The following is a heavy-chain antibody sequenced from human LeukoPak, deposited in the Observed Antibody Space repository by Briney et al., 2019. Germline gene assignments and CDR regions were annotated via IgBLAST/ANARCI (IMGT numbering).Heavy chain of an antibody. CDR1: GFTFSSYS. J-gene: IGHJ4*02. D-gene: IGHD3-10*01. V-gene: IGHV3-21*01. Sequence: PGGSLRLSCAASGFTFSSYSMNWVRQAPGKGLEWVSSISSSSSYIYYADSVKGRFTISRDNAKNSLYLQMNSLRAEDTAVYYCARGRVTMVQGVTAICDYWGQGTLVTVSS. CDR3: ARGRVTMVQGVTAICDY. CDR2: ISSSSSYI.